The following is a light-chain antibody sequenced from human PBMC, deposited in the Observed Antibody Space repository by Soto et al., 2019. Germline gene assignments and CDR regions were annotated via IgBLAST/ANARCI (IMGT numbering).Light chain of an antibody. Sequence: DIQMTQSPSSVSASVGDRVTITCRASQGINRWLAWYQQKPGKLPKLLIYAASTLQSGVPSRFSGSGSGTDFTLTISSLQPEDVASYYCQNHNSAPITFGQGTRLEIK. V-gene: IGKV1-27*01. CDR3: QNHNSAPIT. CDR2: AAS. J-gene: IGKJ5*01. CDR1: QGINRW.